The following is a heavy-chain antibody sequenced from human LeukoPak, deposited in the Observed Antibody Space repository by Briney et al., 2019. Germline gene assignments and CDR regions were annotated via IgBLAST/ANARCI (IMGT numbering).Heavy chain of an antibody. Sequence: PSETLSLTRPVSGGSITSYYWSWIRQPPGKGLEWIGYIYYSGSTNYNPSLKSRVTISVDTSKNQFSLKLSSVTAADTGVYYCARGLKLAYCGGDCYPRDAFDIRGTVAIVTVSS. CDR3: ARGLKLAYCGGDCYPRDAFDI. J-gene: IGHJ3*02. D-gene: IGHD2-21*02. CDR2: IYYSGST. CDR1: GGSITSYY. V-gene: IGHV4-59*08.